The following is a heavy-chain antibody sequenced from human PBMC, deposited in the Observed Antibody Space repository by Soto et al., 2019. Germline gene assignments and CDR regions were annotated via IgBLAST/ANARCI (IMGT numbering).Heavy chain of an antibody. CDR2: IILIFGTA. D-gene: IGHD3-16*02. J-gene: IGHJ6*02. Sequence: QVQLVQSGAEVKKPGSSVKVSCKASGGTFSSYAISWVRQSTVQGLEWTGGIILIFGTANYAKKFQGRVTITPGASTTTPYMELRRLRSENTAVYSWARLGCSGARLGELSQRCRVGMGGWGQGNTGTVSS. CDR3: ARLGCSGARLGELSQRCRVGMGG. CDR1: GGTFSSYA. V-gene: IGHV1-69*01.